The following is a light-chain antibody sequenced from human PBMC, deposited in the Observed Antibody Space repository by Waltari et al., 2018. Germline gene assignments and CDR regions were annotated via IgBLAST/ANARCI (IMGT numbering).Light chain of an antibody. CDR1: SGHSSNV. J-gene: IGLJ3*02. Sequence: QLVLTQSPSASASLGASVKLTCTLSSGHSSNVIAWLQQQPEKGPRYLMKVNSDGRHSKGDGVPDRVSGSSCGTERYLTISSLQSEDEADYYCQTGGHGTWVFGGGTKLTVL. CDR3: QTGGHGTWV. V-gene: IGLV4-69*01. CDR2: VNSDGRH.